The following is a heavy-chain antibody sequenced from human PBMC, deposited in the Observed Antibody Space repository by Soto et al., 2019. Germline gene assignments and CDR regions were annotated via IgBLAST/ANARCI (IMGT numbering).Heavy chain of an antibody. V-gene: IGHV4-31*02. CDR2: IYYSGST. D-gene: IGHD3-10*01. CDR3: ARASYYYGSVSYYTYYLDY. CDR1: GGSISRGGYY. Sequence: SETLSLAWTVSGGSISRGGYYWSWIRQHPGKGLEWSGYIYYSGSTYYNPSLKSRVTISVDTSKNQFSLKLSSLTAADTALYYCARASYYYGSVSYYTYYLDYWCPGILGTVS. J-gene: IGHJ4*02.